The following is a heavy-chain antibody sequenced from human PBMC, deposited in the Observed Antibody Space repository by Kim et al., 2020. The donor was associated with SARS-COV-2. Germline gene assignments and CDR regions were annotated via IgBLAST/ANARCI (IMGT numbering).Heavy chain of an antibody. D-gene: IGHD3-10*01. CDR1: GDSIRSGSYY. V-gene: IGHV4-39*01. J-gene: IGHJ5*02. CDR3: ARHGRGSNWFAP. Sequence: SETLSLTCAVSGDSIRSGSYYWAWIRRPPGKALEWIGSVFHSGITYFNPTFKSRVVMSADTSKNELSLELNSVTAADTAVYYCARHGRGSNWFAPCGRGTLVTVSS. CDR2: VFHSGIT.